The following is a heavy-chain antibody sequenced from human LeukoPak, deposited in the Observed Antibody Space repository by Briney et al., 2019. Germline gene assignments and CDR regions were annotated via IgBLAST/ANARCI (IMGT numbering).Heavy chain of an antibody. D-gene: IGHD5-12*01. J-gene: IGHJ6*04. Sequence: GGSLRLSCAASGFTFSSYEMNWVRQAPGKGLEWVSYISSSGSTIYYADSVKGRFTISRDNAKNSLYLQMNSLRAEDTAVYYCARDTSDIVAAYYYYGMDVWGKGTTVTVSS. CDR2: ISSSGSTI. CDR3: ARDTSDIVAAYYYYGMDV. CDR1: GFTFSSYE. V-gene: IGHV3-48*03.